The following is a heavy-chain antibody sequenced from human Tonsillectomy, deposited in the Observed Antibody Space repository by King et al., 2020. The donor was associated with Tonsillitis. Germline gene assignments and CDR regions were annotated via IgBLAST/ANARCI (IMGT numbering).Heavy chain of an antibody. D-gene: IGHD5-18*01. J-gene: IGHJ2*01. CDR2: IKQDGSEI. CDR1: GFTLGSYW. Sequence: VQLVESGGGLVQPGGSLRLSCAASGFTLGSYWMSWVRQAPGKGLEWVANIKQDGSEIFYVDSVEGRFTISRDNAKNSLFLQMNSLRAEDTAVYYCARDSEYNGYSYWYFDLWGRGTLVTVSS. V-gene: IGHV3-7*01. CDR3: ARDSEYNGYSYWYFDL.